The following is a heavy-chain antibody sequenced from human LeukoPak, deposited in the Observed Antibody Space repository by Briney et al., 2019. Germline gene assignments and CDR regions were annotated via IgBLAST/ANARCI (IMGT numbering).Heavy chain of an antibody. J-gene: IGHJ4*02. V-gene: IGHV4-59*08. CDR2: IYYSGST. Sequence: SETLSLTCTVSGGSISSYYWSWIRQPPGKGLEWIGYIYYSGSTNYYPSLKSRVTISVDTSKNQFSLKLSSVTAADTAVYYCARLGAREGQQLGLFDYWGQGTLVTVSS. D-gene: IGHD6-13*01. CDR1: GGSISSYY. CDR3: ARLGAREGQQLGLFDY.